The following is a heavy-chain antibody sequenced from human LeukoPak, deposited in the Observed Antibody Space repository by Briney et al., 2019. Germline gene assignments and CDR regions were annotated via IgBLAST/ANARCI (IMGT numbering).Heavy chain of an antibody. J-gene: IGHJ4*02. Sequence: PGGSLRLSCAASGFTFSSYWMHWVRQAPGKGLVWVSRINSDGSSTSYADSVKGRFTISRDNAKNTLYLQMNSLRAEDTAVYYCARDSFYYDSSGYYYYWGQGTLVTVSS. D-gene: IGHD3-22*01. V-gene: IGHV3-74*01. CDR1: GFTFSSYW. CDR3: ARDSFYYDSSGYYYY. CDR2: INSDGSST.